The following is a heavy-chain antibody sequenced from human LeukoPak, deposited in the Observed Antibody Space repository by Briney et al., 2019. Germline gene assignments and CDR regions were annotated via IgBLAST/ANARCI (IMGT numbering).Heavy chain of an antibody. D-gene: IGHD3-3*01. J-gene: IGHJ4*02. CDR1: GFTVSSNY. CDR2: IYSGGST. V-gene: IGHV3-53*01. Sequence: GGSLRLSCAASGFTVSSNYMSWVRQAPGKGLEWVSVIYSGGSTYYADSVKGRFTISRDNSKNTLYLQMNSLRAEDTAVYYCARISDFWSGYCFDYWGQGTLVTVSS. CDR3: ARISDFWSGYCFDY.